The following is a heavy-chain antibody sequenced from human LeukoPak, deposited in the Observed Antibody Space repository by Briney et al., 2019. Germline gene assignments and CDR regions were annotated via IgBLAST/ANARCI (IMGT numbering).Heavy chain of an antibody. D-gene: IGHD3-10*01. J-gene: IGHJ6*02. V-gene: IGHV1-18*01. CDR2: ISAYNGNT. CDR3: ARLGLGGSGSYYNVYYYGMDV. Sequence: ASVKLSCKASGYTFTSYGISWVRQAPGQGLEWMGWISAYNGNTNYAQKLQGRVTMTTDTSTSTAYMELRSLRSDDTAVYYCARLGLGGSGSYYNVYYYGMDVCGQGTTVTVSS. CDR1: GYTFTSYG.